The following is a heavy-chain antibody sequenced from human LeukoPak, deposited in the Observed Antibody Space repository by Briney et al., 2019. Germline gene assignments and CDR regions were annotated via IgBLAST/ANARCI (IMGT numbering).Heavy chain of an antibody. CDR3: ARDVGYIAAAGTST. CDR2: IIPIFGTA. V-gene: IGHV1-69*05. J-gene: IGHJ5*02. D-gene: IGHD6-13*01. Sequence: SVKVSCKASGGTFSSYAISWVRQAPGQGLEWMGGIIPIFGTANYAQKFQGRVTITTDGSTSTAYMELSSLRSEDTAVYYCARDVGYIAAAGTSTWGQGTLVTVSS. CDR1: GGTFSSYA.